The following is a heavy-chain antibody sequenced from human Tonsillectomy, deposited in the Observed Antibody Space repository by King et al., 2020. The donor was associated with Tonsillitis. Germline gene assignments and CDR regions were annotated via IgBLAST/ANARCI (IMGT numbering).Heavy chain of an antibody. CDR2: ISTTGSII. D-gene: IGHD3-10*01. V-gene: IGHV3-48*03. J-gene: IGHJ4*02. Sequence: VQLVESGGGLVQPGGSLRLSCAASGFPFSSYEMIWVRQAPGKGLELVSYISTTGSIIYYADSVKGRFTISRDNAKNSLYLQMNSLRVEDTAVYYCARITYYYGSGSPGGGFLFDYWGQGTLVTVSS. CDR1: GFPFSSYE. CDR3: ARITYYYGSGSPGGGFLFDY.